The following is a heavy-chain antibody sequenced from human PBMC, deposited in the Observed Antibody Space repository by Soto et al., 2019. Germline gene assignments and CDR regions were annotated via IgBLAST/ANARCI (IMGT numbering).Heavy chain of an antibody. V-gene: IGHV3-9*01. J-gene: IGHJ4*02. CDR1: GFIFEDYA. CDR3: AKGAVTSIFGYFDF. CDR2: ISWNSGNI. D-gene: IGHD3-3*01. Sequence: EVHLVESGGGLVQPGRSLRLSCAASGFIFEDYAMHWVRQVPGKGLEWVSSISWNSGNIVYADSVKGRFTVSRDSANNSLYLQMNSLRTEDTALYYCAKGAVTSIFGYFDFWGQGTLVTVSP.